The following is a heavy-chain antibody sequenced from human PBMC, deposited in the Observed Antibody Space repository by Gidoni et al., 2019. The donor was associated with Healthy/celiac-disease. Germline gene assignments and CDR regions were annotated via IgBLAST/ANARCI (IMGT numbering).Heavy chain of an antibody. CDR3: ARQDIVATIGWGSFDY. CDR2: IYYSGST. V-gene: IGHV4-39*01. CDR1: GCSISSSSYY. D-gene: IGHD5-12*01. J-gene: IGHJ4*02. Sequence: QLQLQESGPGLVKPSETLSLTCTVSGCSISSSSYYWGWIRQPPGQGLEGSGSIYYSGSTYYNPSLKSRVTISVDTSKNQFPLKLSSVTAADTAVYYCARQDIVATIGWGSFDYWGQGTLVTVSS.